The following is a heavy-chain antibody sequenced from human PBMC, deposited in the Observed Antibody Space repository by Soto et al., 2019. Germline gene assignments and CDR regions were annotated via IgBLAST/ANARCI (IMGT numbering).Heavy chain of an antibody. D-gene: IGHD2-2*01. CDR3: ARVGETVLVPAAMSAFDI. Sequence: PSETLSLTCTVSGGSISSSSYYWGWIRQPPGKGLEWIGSIYYSGSTYYNPSLKSRVTISVDTSKNQFSLKLSSVTAADTAVYYCARVGETVLVPAAMSAFDIRGQGTMVTVSS. CDR2: IYYSGST. J-gene: IGHJ3*02. V-gene: IGHV4-39*01. CDR1: GGSISSSSYY.